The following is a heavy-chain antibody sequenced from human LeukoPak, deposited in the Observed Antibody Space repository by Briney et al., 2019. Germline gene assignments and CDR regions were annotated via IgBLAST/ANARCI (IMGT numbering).Heavy chain of an antibody. Sequence: SETLSLTCAVYGGSFSGYYWSWIRQPPGKGLEWIGEINHSGSTNYNPSLKSRVTISVDTSKNQFSLKLSSVTAADTAVYYCARHVYDFWSGSPDWFDPWGQGTLVTISS. CDR1: GGSFSGYY. V-gene: IGHV4-34*01. D-gene: IGHD3-3*01. J-gene: IGHJ5*02. CDR3: ARHVYDFWSGSPDWFDP. CDR2: INHSGST.